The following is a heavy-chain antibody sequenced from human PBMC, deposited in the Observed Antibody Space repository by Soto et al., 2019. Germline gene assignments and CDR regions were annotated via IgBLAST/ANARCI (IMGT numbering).Heavy chain of an antibody. J-gene: IGHJ6*02. CDR1: GYTLTELS. CDR2: FDPEDGET. Sequence: ASVKVSCKVSGYTLTELSMHWVRQAPGKGLEWMGGFDPEDGETIYAQKFQGRVTMTEDTSTDTAYMELSSLRSEDTAVYYCATSTGITGNTRYYGMDVCGQGTTVTVSS. CDR3: ATSTGITGNTRYYGMDV. D-gene: IGHD1-7*01. V-gene: IGHV1-24*01.